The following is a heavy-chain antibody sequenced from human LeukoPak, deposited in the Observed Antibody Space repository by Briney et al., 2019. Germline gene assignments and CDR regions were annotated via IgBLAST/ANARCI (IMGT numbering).Heavy chain of an antibody. CDR3: ARGAYYYED. CDR1: GFTFKTHA. V-gene: IGHV3-48*01. D-gene: IGHD3-22*01. CDR2: ISSSSSTI. J-gene: IGHJ4*02. Sequence: GGSLRLSCAASGFTFKTHAMSWVRQAPGKGLEWVSYISSSSSTIYYADSVKGRFTISRDNAKNSLYLQMNSLRAEDTAVYYCARGAYYYEDWGQETLVTVSS.